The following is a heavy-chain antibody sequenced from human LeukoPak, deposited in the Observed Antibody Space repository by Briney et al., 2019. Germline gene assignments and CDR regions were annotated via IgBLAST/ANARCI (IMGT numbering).Heavy chain of an antibody. CDR3: ARVRNYYGSGSYYYDAFDI. CDR1: GGTFSSYA. D-gene: IGHD3-10*01. Sequence: SVKVSCTASGGTFSSYAISWVRQAPGQGLEWMGGIIPIFGTANYAQKFQGRVTITADESTSTAYMELSSLRSEDTAVYYCARVRNYYGSGSYYYDAFDIWGQGTMVTVSS. CDR2: IIPIFGTA. J-gene: IGHJ3*02. V-gene: IGHV1-69*13.